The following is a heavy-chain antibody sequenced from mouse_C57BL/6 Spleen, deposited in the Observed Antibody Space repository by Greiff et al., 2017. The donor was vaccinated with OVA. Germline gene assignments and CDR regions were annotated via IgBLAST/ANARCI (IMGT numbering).Heavy chain of an antibody. D-gene: IGHD2-13*01. CDR3: ASWDDFVGNYAMDY. CDR2: IYPGGDYT. CDR1: GYTFTNYW. V-gene: IGHV1-63*01. Sequence: QVQLQQSGAELVRPGTSVKMSCKASGYTFTNYWIGWAKQRPGHGLEWIGDIYPGGDYTKYNEKFKCKATLTADKSYSTAYMQFSSLKSEDSAIYYCASWDDFVGNYAMDYGGQGTSVTVSS. J-gene: IGHJ4*01.